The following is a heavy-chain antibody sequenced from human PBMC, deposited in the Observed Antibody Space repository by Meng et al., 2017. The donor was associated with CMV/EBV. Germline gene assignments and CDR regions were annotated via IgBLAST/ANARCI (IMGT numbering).Heavy chain of an antibody. Sequence: SETLSLTCTVSGGSISSYYWSWIRQPPGKGLEWIGYIYCSGSTNYNPSLKSRVTISVDTSKNQFSLKLSSVTAADTAVYYCARARGYSSSSKNWFDPWGQGTLVTVSS. CDR3: ARARGYSSSSKNWFDP. J-gene: IGHJ5*02. V-gene: IGHV4-59*01. CDR1: GGSISSYY. D-gene: IGHD6-6*01. CDR2: IYCSGST.